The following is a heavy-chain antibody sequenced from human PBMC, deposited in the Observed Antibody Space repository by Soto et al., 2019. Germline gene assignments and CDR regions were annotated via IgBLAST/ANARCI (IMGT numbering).Heavy chain of an antibody. V-gene: IGHV3-23*01. D-gene: IGHD5-18*01. CDR3: AKDLGIQLWQTSDYYYGMDV. Sequence: GGSLRLSCAASGFTFSSYAMSWVRQAPGKGLEWVSAISGSGGSTYYADSVKGRFTISRDNSKNTLYLQMNSLRAEDTAVYYCAKDLGIQLWQTSDYYYGMDVWGQGTTVTVSS. CDR1: GFTFSSYA. CDR2: ISGSGGST. J-gene: IGHJ6*02.